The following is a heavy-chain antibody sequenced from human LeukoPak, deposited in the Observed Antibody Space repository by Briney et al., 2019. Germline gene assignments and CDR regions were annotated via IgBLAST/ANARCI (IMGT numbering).Heavy chain of an antibody. CDR3: AKDNTGSSPNWFDP. D-gene: IGHD5-18*01. J-gene: IGHJ5*02. Sequence: SETLSLTCTVSGGSISNGGYFWNWIRQHPGKGLESIGYISSSGSAYYNPSLKSRLTISLDTSNNQFSLKLTSVTAADTAMYYCAKDNTGSSPNWFDPWGQGTLVTVSS. CDR1: GGSISNGGYF. V-gene: IGHV4-31*03. CDR2: ISSSGSA.